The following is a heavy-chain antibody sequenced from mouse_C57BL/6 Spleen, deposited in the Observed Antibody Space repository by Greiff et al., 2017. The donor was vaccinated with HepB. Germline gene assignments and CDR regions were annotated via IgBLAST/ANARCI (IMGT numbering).Heavy chain of an antibody. Sequence: QVQLQQPGAELVKPGASVKLSCKASGYTFTSYWMQWVKQRPGQGLEWIGEIDPSDSYTNYNQKFKGKATLTVETSSSTAYMQLSSLTSEDSAVYYCARRGLREGFAYWGQGTLVTVSA. D-gene: IGHD2-2*01. CDR3: ARRGLREGFAY. V-gene: IGHV1-50*01. CDR1: GYTFTSYW. J-gene: IGHJ3*01. CDR2: IDPSDSYT.